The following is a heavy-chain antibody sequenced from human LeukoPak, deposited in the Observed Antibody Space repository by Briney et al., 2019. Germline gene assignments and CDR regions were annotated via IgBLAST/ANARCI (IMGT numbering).Heavy chain of an antibody. CDR1: GFTFSAYY. CDR3: VRLKAAYTGYDIIDY. J-gene: IGHJ4*02. CDR2: ISTTGSTI. V-gene: IGHV3-11*01. D-gene: IGHD5-12*01. Sequence: GGSLRLSCAASGFTFSAYYMSWIRQAPGKGLEWVSYISTTGSTIKYADSVKGRFTISRGNAKNSLFLHMNSLRAEDTAVYYCVRLKAAYTGYDIIDYWGQGTLITVSP.